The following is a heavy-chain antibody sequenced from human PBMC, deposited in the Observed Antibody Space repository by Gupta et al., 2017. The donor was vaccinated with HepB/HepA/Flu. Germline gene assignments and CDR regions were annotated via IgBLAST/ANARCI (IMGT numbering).Heavy chain of an antibody. CDR3: ARDGAEYEIRYYYYMDV. CDR2: ISSSSSTI. CDR1: GITCRRYR. Sequence: EVQLVEYGGGLVQPGGSLRLSCAASGITCRRYRINWDRQAPGKGLEWVSYISSSSSTIYYADSVKGRFTISRDNAKNSLYLQMNSLRDEDTAVYYCARDGAEYEIRYYYYMDVWGKGTTVTVSS. V-gene: IGHV3-48*02. J-gene: IGHJ6*03. D-gene: IGHD3-9*01.